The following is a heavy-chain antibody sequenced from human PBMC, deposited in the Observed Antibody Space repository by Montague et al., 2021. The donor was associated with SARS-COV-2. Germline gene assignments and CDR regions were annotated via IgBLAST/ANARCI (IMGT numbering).Heavy chain of an antibody. CDR1: GFTFSSYA. J-gene: IGHJ4*02. Sequence: SLRLSCAASGFTFSSYAMHWVRRAPGKGLEWVAVISYDGINKYYADSVKGRFTISGDNSKNTLYLQMNSLRGEDTAVYYCATDPDDYSYYGAFDYWGQGTLVTVSS. CDR2: ISYDGINK. V-gene: IGHV3-30-3*01. CDR3: ATDPDDYSYYGAFDY. D-gene: IGHD4-11*01.